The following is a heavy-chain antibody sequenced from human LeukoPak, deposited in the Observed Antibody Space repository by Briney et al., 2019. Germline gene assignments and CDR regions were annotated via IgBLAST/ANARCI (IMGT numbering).Heavy chain of an antibody. Sequence: GGSLRLSCAASGFTFSSYAMSWVRQAPGKGLEWVSAISGSGGSTYYADSVKGRFTISRDNAKNSLYLQMNSLRAEDTAVYYCVRDTPIYYGSGSPTNDYWGQGTLVTVSS. CDR3: VRDTPIYYGSGSPTNDY. CDR1: GFTFSSYA. CDR2: ISGSGGST. J-gene: IGHJ4*02. D-gene: IGHD3-10*01. V-gene: IGHV3-23*01.